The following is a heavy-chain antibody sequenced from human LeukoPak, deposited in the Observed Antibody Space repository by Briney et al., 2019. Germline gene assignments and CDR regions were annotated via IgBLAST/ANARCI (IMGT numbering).Heavy chain of an antibody. CDR2: IKQDGSEK. CDR1: GFTFSSYW. CDR3: AREKAVAAIDP. J-gene: IGHJ5*02. Sequence: PGGSLRLSCAASGFTFSSYWMSWVRQAPGKGLEWVANIKQDGSEKYYVDYVRGRFTISRDNAKNSLYLQMNSLRAEDTAVYYCAREKAVAAIDPWGQGTLVTVSS. D-gene: IGHD6-19*01. V-gene: IGHV3-7*01.